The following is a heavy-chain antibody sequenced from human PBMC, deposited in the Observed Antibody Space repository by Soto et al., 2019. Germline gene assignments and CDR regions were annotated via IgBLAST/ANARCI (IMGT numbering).Heavy chain of an antibody. CDR1: GFTFSNAW. D-gene: IGHD3-3*01. CDR3: TTDPYQDVLRFLKPSPNQTYYYGMDV. V-gene: IGHV3-15*07. J-gene: IGHJ6*02. Sequence: GGSLRLSCAASGFTFSNAWMNWVRQAPGKGLEWVGRIKSKTDGGTTDYAAPVKGRFTISRDDSKNTLYLQMNSLKTEDTAVYYCTTDPYQDVLRFLKPSPNQTYYYGMDVWGQGTTVTVSS. CDR2: IKSKTDGGTT.